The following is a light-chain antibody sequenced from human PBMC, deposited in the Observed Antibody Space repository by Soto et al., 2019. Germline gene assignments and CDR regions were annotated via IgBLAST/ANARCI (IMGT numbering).Light chain of an antibody. V-gene: IGKV1-5*01. CDR2: DAY. Sequence: DIPMTQSPSTLSASVGDRVAITCRASQNINSKLAWYQKKPGKAPKLLISDAYSLESGVPSRFSGSGSGTEFTLTIGGLQPDYFASYYCQQSYSTPLTFGGGTKVGIK. J-gene: IGKJ4*01. CDR3: QQSYSTPLT. CDR1: QNINSK.